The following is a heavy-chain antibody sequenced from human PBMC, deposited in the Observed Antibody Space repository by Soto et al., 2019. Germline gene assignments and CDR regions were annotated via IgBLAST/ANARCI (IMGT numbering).Heavy chain of an antibody. V-gene: IGHV3-30*18. CDR3: AKVPEYYYYGMDV. J-gene: IGHJ6*02. Sequence: PGGSLRLSCAASGFTFSSYGMHWVRQAPGKGLEWVAVISYDGSNKYYADSVKGRFTISRDNSKNTLYLQMNSLRAEDTAVYYCAKVPEYYYYGMDVWGQGTTVTVSS. CDR2: ISYDGSNK. CDR1: GFTFSSYG.